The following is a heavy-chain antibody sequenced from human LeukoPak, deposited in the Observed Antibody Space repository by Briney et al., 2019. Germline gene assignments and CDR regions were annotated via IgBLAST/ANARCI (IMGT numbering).Heavy chain of an antibody. CDR2: ISGSGGST. CDR3: AKDYYGSGSYYNGGGFDY. Sequence: GGSLRLSCAASGFSFTSFAMSWVRQAPGKGLEWVSAISGSGGSTYYADSVKGRFTISRDNAKNSLYLQMNSLRAEDTALYYCAKDYYGSGSYYNGGGFDYWGQGTLVTVSS. CDR1: GFSFTSFA. D-gene: IGHD3-10*01. J-gene: IGHJ4*02. V-gene: IGHV3-23*01.